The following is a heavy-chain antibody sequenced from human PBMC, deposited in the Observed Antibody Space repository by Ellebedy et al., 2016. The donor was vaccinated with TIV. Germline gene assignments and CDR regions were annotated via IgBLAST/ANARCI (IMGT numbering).Heavy chain of an antibody. D-gene: IGHD2-15*01. J-gene: IGHJ4*02. CDR1: GFTFSRFY. CDR3: ARELNGGPDY. Sequence: PGGSLRLSCAASGFTFSRFYMAWVRQAPGKGPEWVANIKQDGSEKYYLDSVKGRFTISKDNAKNSLYLQMNNLRAEDTALYFCARELNGGPDYWGQGTLVTVSS. CDR2: IKQDGSEK. V-gene: IGHV3-7*01.